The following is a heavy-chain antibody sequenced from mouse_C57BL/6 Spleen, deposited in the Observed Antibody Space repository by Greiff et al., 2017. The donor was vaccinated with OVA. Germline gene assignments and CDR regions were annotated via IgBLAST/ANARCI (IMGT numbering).Heavy chain of an antibody. Sequence: QVQLKQSGAELVRPGTSVKVSCKASGYAFTNYLIEWVKQRPGQGLEWIGVINPGSGGTNYNEKFKGKATLTADKSSSTAYMQLSSLTSEDSAVYFCARSEFGGYSYAMDYWGQGTSVTVSS. J-gene: IGHJ4*01. D-gene: IGHD2-3*01. CDR1: GYAFTNYL. CDR2: INPGSGGT. V-gene: IGHV1-54*01. CDR3: ARSEFGGYSYAMDY.